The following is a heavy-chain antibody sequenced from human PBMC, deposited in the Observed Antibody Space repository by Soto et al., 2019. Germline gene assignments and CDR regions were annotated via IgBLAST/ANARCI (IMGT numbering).Heavy chain of an antibody. CDR3: AGNHYYDILTGYYNVGY. CDR1: GGSISSYY. D-gene: IGHD3-9*01. V-gene: IGHV4-59*04. CDR2: IYYSGST. J-gene: IGHJ4*02. Sequence: SETLSLTCTVSGGSISSYYWSWIRQPPGKGLEWIEYIYYSGSTYYNPSLKSRVTISVDTSKNQFSLKLSSVTAADTAVYYCAGNHYYDILTGYYNVGYWGQGALVTVSS.